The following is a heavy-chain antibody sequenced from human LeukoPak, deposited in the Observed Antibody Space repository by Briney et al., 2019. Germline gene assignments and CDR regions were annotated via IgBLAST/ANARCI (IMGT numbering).Heavy chain of an antibody. V-gene: IGHV3-23*01. CDR2: ISDSGGNT. J-gene: IGHJ4*02. Sequence: GGSLRLSCAASGFTFSNYAMNWVRQAPGKGLEWVSVISDSGGNTNHADSVKGRFTISRDNSKNTLYLQMNSLRAEDTAVYYCAKATSYYYFNYWGQRTLVTVSS. CDR1: GFTFSNYA. D-gene: IGHD1-26*01. CDR3: AKATSYYYFNY.